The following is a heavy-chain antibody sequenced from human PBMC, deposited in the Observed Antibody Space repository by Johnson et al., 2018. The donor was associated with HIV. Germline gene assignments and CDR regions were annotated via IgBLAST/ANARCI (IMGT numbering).Heavy chain of an antibody. CDR2: ISSSGSTI. CDR3: AKDRTGFDAFDI. CDR1: GFTVSSNY. D-gene: IGHD1-1*01. Sequence: VQLVESGGGLIQPGGSLRLSCAASGFTVSSNYMSWVRQAPGKGLEWVSYISSSGSTIYYADSVKGRFTISRDNSKNTLYLQMNSLRAEDTAVYYCAKDRTGFDAFDIWGQGTMVTVSS. J-gene: IGHJ3*02. V-gene: IGHV3-48*01.